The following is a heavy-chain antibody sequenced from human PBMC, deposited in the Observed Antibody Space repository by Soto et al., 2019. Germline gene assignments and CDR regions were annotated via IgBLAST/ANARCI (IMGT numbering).Heavy chain of an antibody. CDR3: AKDQASGQGSFDS. Sequence: VKLVESGGGVVQPGGSLRLSCAASGFTFNIYGMHWVRQAPDKGLEWVALISYDGSNQYYADSVKGRFTISRDNSKNTLFLQMNSLRADDTAVYHCAKDQASGQGSFDSWGQGTLVTVSS. J-gene: IGHJ4*02. CDR1: GFTFNIYG. CDR2: ISYDGSNQ. V-gene: IGHV3-30*18.